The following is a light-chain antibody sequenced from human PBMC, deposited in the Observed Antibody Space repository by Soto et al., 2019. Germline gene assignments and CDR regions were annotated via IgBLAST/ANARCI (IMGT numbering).Light chain of an antibody. Sequence: EIVMTQSPATLSVSPGERATLSCRASQSVSSNLAWYRQKPGQAPRLLIYGASPRATGIPARFSGSGPGTEFTLTISSLQSEYFAVYYCQQYNNWPPYTFGQGTKLEIK. CDR1: QSVSSN. J-gene: IGKJ2*01. CDR3: QQYNNWPPYT. CDR2: GAS. V-gene: IGKV3-15*01.